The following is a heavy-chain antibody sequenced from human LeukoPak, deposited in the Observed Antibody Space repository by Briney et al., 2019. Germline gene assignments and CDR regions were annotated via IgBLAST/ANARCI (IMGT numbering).Heavy chain of an antibody. V-gene: IGHV3-7*01. J-gene: IGHJ4*02. CDR3: AKDPTHKARADSSGSYYFDY. D-gene: IGHD3-22*01. CDR2: IKQDGSEE. Sequence: GGSLRLSCAASGFTFSTYWMSWVRQAPGKGLEWVANIKQDGSEEYYVDSVKGRFTISRDNAKNSLYLQMNSLRAEDTAVYYCAKDPTHKARADSSGSYYFDYWGQGTLVTVSS. CDR1: GFTFSTYW.